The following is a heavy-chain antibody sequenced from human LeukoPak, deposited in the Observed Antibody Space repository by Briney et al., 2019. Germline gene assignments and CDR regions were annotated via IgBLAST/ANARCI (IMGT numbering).Heavy chain of an antibody. V-gene: IGHV3-30*18. CDR1: GFTFSSYG. Sequence: GGSLRLSCAASGFTFSSYGMHWVRQAPGKGLEWVAVISYDGSNKFYADSVKGRFTISRDNSKNTLLLQMNSLRAEDTAVYCCGKGQRYYYNSSGYYYVAYWGQGTLVTVSS. J-gene: IGHJ4*02. CDR3: GKGQRYYYNSSGYYYVAY. D-gene: IGHD3-22*01. CDR2: ISYDGSNK.